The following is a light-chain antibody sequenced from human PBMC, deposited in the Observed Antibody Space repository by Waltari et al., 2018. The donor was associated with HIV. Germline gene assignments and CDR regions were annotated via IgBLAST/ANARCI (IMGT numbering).Light chain of an antibody. CDR3: SSYTGTSTHVV. Sequence: PGQSITISCTGTNSDVGGYNYVSWYQQHSGKAPKLMIYEVSNRPSGVSNRFSGSKSGNTASLTISGLQAEDEAYYYCSSYTGTSTHVVFGGGTKLTVL. CDR1: NSDVGGYNY. V-gene: IGLV2-14*01. J-gene: IGLJ2*01. CDR2: EVS.